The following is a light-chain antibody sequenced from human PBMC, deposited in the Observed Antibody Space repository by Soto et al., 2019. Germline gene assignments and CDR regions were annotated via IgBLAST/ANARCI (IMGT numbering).Light chain of an antibody. CDR3: SSFSSSTTVLV. Sequence: QSALTQPASVSGSPGQSLTISCTGTTSDIGVYRFVSWYQQHPGRAPRVILYEVSNRPSGVSSRFSGARSGNTASLTISGLQAEDEAVYYCSSFSSSTTVLVFGGGTQLT. CDR2: EVS. J-gene: IGLJ3*02. V-gene: IGLV2-14*03. CDR1: TSDIGVYRF.